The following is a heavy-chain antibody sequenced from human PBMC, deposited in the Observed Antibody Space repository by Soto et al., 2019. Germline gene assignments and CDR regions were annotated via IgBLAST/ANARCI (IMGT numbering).Heavy chain of an antibody. J-gene: IGHJ6*02. Sequence: QVQLVQSGAEVKKPGSSVKVSCKASGGTFSSYAISWVRQAPGQGLEWMGGIIPIFGTAYYAQKFQGRVTITAGESTCTAYMEPSSLRSEDTAVYYCARHVPAAGYYYGMDVWGQRTTVTAAS. CDR1: GGTFSSYA. CDR3: ARHVPAAGYYYGMDV. D-gene: IGHD2-2*01. CDR2: IIPIFGTA. V-gene: IGHV1-69*12.